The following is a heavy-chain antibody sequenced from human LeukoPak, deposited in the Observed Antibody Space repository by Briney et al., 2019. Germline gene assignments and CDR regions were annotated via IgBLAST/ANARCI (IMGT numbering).Heavy chain of an antibody. Sequence: PGGSLRLSCAASGFAFSSYAMSWIRQAPGKGLEWVSYISSSGSTIYYADSVKGRFTISRDNAKNSLYLQMNSLRAEDTAVYYCARPNVYSSSWYYFDYWGQGTLVTVSS. CDR2: ISSSGSTI. D-gene: IGHD6-13*01. V-gene: IGHV3-11*01. CDR1: GFAFSSYA. CDR3: ARPNVYSSSWYYFDY. J-gene: IGHJ4*02.